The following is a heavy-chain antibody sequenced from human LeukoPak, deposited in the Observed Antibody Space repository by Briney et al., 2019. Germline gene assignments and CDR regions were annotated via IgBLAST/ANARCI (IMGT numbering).Heavy chain of an antibody. Sequence: GGSLRLSCAASGFTFSSYAMSWVRQAPGKGLEWVSAISGSGGSTYYADSVKGRFTISRDNSKNTLYLQMNSLRAEDTAVYYCAGIWSGYLDAFDIWGQGTMVTVSS. D-gene: IGHD3-3*01. CDR1: GFTFSSYA. V-gene: IGHV3-23*01. J-gene: IGHJ3*02. CDR3: AGIWSGYLDAFDI. CDR2: ISGSGGST.